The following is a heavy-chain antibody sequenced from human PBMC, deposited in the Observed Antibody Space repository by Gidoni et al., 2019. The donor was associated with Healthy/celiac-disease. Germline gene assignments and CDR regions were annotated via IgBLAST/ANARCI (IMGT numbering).Heavy chain of an antibody. D-gene: IGHD3-9*01. CDR2: IIPIFGTA. J-gene: IGHJ3*02. CDR1: GGTFSSYA. V-gene: IGHV1-69*01. CDR3: AGKYYDILTGYYRGDAFDI. Sequence: QVQLVQSGAAGKKPGSAVKVSCKASGGTFSSYASRWVRQAPGQGLEWMGGIIPIFGTANYAQKFQGRVTITADESTSTAYMELSSLRSEYTAVYYCAGKYYDILTGYYRGDAFDIWGQGTMVTVSS.